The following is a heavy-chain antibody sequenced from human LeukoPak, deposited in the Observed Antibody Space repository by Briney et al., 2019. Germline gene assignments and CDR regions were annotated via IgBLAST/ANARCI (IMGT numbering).Heavy chain of an antibody. Sequence: GASVKVSCKASGYTFTSYDINWVRQATGQGLEWMGWMNPNSGNTDYAQKFQGRVTITRNTSISTAYMELTSLGSEETAVHYCARVVAYDSSGVGDYWGQGTLVTVSS. D-gene: IGHD3-22*01. CDR1: GYTFTSYD. J-gene: IGHJ4*02. V-gene: IGHV1-8*03. CDR2: MNPNSGNT. CDR3: ARVVAYDSSGVGDY.